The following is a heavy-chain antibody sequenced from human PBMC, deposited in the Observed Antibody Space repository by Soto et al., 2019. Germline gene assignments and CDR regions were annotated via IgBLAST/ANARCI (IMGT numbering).Heavy chain of an antibody. V-gene: IGHV3-23*01. CDR3: AKVSLGALTFTDYYYYGLDV. D-gene: IGHD1-26*01. J-gene: IGHJ6*01. Sequence: EVQLLESWGGLVQPGGCLRLSCAASGFTFSTYAMNWVRQAPGMGLEWVSAISGGGGSTYYADSVKCRVTIPRDNSKNTLYLQMNSLRAEDKAVYYCAKVSLGALTFTDYYYYGLDVWGPGPPVTVSS. CDR2: ISGGGGST. CDR1: GFTFSTYA.